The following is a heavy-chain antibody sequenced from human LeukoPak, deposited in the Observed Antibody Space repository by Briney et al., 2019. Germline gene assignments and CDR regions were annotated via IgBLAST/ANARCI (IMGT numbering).Heavy chain of an antibody. J-gene: IGHJ6*02. D-gene: IGHD3-10*01. CDR3: ARGLLADV. CDR2: INHSGST. CDR1: GGSFSGYY. V-gene: IGHV4-34*01. Sequence: KPSETLSLTCAVYGGSFSGYYWSWIRQPPGKGPEWIGEINHSGSTNYNPSLKSRVTISVDTSKNQFSLKLSSVTAADTAVYYCARGLLADVWGQGTTVTVSS.